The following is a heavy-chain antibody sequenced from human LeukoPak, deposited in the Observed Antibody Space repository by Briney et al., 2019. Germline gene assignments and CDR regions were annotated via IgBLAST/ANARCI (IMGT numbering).Heavy chain of an antibody. J-gene: IGHJ3*02. V-gene: IGHV3-23*01. CDR3: ARDPNGDYIGAFDM. CDR1: GFTFSAYA. CDR2: IRGGGGSA. D-gene: IGHD4-17*01. Sequence: GGSLRLSCTASGFTFSAYATMWVRQALGKGPEWVSPIRGGGGSAFYADSVKGGFTISRYTSKYTLFLQMNSLRAEDTAVYYCARDPNGDYIGAFDMLGPGTMVIVSS.